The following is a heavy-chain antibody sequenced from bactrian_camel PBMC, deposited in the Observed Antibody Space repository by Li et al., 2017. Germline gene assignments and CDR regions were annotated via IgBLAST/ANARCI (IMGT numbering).Heavy chain of an antibody. Sequence: VQLVESGGGLVQPGGSLRLSCLTSGFRFRNYFMSWVRQAPGKGLEWVSCINSGVGTTYYADSVKGRLAISRDNAKNTVYLLMNSLRSEDTALYYCATRDGAAYSYWGQGTQVTVS. CDR2: INSGVGTT. J-gene: IGHJ4*01. CDR1: GFRFRNYF. V-gene: IGHV3S40*01. D-gene: IGHD1*01. CDR3: ATRDGAAYSY.